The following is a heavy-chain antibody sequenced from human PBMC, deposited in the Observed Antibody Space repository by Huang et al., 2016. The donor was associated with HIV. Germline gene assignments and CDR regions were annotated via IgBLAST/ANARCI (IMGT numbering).Heavy chain of an antibody. CDR1: GGPFRSYS. Sequence: QVQLLQSGAEVKKPGSSVKVSCKASGGPFRSYSIAWVRQAAGQGLEWMSSLMPVFDSPNYAQKLQGRVRVTADEATSTVYMELRDRRPDDTAVYFCARGSLEYSVSSSFDYWGQGTHVTVSS. D-gene: IGHD1-1*01. CDR2: LMPVFDSP. V-gene: IGHV1-69*13. J-gene: IGHJ4*02. CDR3: ARGSLEYSVSSSFDY.